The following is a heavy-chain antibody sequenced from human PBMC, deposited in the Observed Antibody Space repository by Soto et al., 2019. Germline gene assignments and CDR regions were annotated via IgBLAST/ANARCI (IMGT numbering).Heavy chain of an antibody. J-gene: IGHJ5*02. V-gene: IGHV5-51*01. CDR1: GYSFTSYW. CDR3: ARHLGGYGSGTDWFDP. CDR2: IYPGDSDT. Sequence: GESLKISCKGSGYSFTSYWIGWVRQMPGKGLEWMGIIYPGDSDTGYSPSFQGQVTISADKSISTAYLQWSSLKASDTAMYYCARHLGGYGSGTDWFDPWGQGTLVTVSS. D-gene: IGHD3-10*01.